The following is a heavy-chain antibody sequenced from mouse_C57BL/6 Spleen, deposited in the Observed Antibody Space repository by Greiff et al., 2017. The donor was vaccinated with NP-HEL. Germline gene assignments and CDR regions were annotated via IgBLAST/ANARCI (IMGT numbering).Heavy chain of an antibody. V-gene: IGHV1-26*01. D-gene: IGHD2-1*01. CDR2: INPNNGGT. J-gene: IGHJ1*03. CDR1: GYTFTDYY. Sequence: QQSGPELVKPGASVKISRKASGYTFTDYYMNWVKQSHGKSLEWIGDINPNNGGTSYNQKFKGKATLTVDKSSSPAYLQLRSLTSEDSAVYYCAREGTYGNYTYWYFDVWGTGTTVTVSS. CDR3: AREGTYGNYTYWYFDV.